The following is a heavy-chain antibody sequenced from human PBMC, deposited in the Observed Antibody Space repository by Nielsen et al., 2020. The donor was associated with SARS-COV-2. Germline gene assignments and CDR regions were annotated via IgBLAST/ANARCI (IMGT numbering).Heavy chain of an antibody. V-gene: IGHV1-18*01. CDR1: VYTFTSYD. CDR3: ARDVPYYYYMDV. J-gene: IGHJ6*03. CDR2: ISAYNGNT. Sequence: SVKVSCKASVYTFTSYDINWVRQATGQGLEWMGWISAYNGNTNYAQKLQGRVTMTTDTSTSTAYMELRSLRSDDTAVYYCARDVPYYYYMDVWGKGTTVTVSS. D-gene: IGHD6-6*01.